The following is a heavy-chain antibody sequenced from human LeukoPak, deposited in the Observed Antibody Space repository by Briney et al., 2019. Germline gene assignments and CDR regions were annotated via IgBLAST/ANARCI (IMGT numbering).Heavy chain of an antibody. CDR2: IYYSGST. Sequence: SETLSLTCAVYGGSFSGYYWSWIRQPPGKGLEWIGYIYYSGSTNYNPSLKSRVTISVDTSKNQFSLKLSSVTAADTAVYYCARDQSPTPFTYDRHAFDIWGQGTMVTVSS. V-gene: IGHV4-59*01. CDR3: ARDQSPTPFTYDRHAFDI. D-gene: IGHD3-22*01. CDR1: GGSFSGYY. J-gene: IGHJ3*02.